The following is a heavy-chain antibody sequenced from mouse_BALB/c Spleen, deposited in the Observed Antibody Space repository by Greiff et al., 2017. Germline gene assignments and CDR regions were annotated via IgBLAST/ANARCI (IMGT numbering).Heavy chain of an antibody. J-gene: IGHJ1*01. D-gene: IGHD4-1*02. V-gene: IGHV5-6-4*01. CDR2: ISSGGSYT. CDR1: GFTFSSYT. CDR3: TRATGTSYWYFDV. Sequence: EVHLVESGGGLVKPGGSLKLSCAASGFTFSSYTMSWVRQTPEKRLEWVATISSGGSYTYYPDSVKGRFTISRDNAKNTLYLQMSSLKSEDTAMYYCTRATGTSYWYFDVWGAGTTVTVSS.